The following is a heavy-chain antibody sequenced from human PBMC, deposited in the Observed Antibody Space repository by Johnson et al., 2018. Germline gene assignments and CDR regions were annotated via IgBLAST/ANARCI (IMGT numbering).Heavy chain of an antibody. Sequence: QVQLVQSGGGAVQPGRSLRLSCVASGFTFGAFVMYWVRQAPGKGLEWVTALSSEGRNTYYAYSVRGRVSISRDNAKNTLHLQMNSLRPEDTAVYYCARDKAPYYFDWYFHFWGQGTLVTVSS. CDR2: LSSEGRNT. D-gene: IGHD3-22*01. CDR3: ARDKAPYYFDWYFHF. CDR1: GFTFGAFV. J-gene: IGHJ1*01. V-gene: IGHV3-30*03.